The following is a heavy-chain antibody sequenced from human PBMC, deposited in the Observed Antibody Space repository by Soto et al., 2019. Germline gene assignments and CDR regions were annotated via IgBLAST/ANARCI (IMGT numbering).Heavy chain of an antibody. J-gene: IGHJ4*02. Sequence: GGSLRLSCAASGFTFSSYSMNWVRQAPGKGLEWVSSISSSSSYIYYADSVKGRFTISRDNAKNSLYLQMNSLRAEDTAVYYCARDIQPLGGVIVNSFDYWGQGTLVTVSS. CDR3: ARDIQPLGGVIVNSFDY. CDR1: GFTFSSYS. V-gene: IGHV3-21*01. D-gene: IGHD3-16*02. CDR2: ISSSSSYI.